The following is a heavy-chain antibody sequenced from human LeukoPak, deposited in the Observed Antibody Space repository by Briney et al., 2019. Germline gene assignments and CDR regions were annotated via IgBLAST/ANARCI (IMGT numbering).Heavy chain of an antibody. Sequence: ASVKVSCKASGYTFIGFYMHWVRQAPGQGLEWMGWMNPNSGGTNYAQKFQGRDTMTTDTSISTAYMELSRLRSDDTAVYYCARDSDSSGRGDYWGQGTLVIVSS. J-gene: IGHJ4*02. V-gene: IGHV1-2*02. D-gene: IGHD3-22*01. CDR2: MNPNSGGT. CDR3: ARDSDSSGRGDY. CDR1: GYTFIGFY.